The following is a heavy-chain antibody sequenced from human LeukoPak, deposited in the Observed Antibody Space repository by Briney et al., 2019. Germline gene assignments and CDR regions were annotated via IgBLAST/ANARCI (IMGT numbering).Heavy chain of an antibody. CDR3: AREPGYYYDSSGYYLDY. CDR2: TIPIFGTA. J-gene: IGHJ4*02. Sequence: ASVKVSCKASGYTFPSYFMHWVRQAPGQGLEWMGGTIPIFGTANYAQKFQGRVTITADESTSTAYMELSSLRSEDTAVYYCAREPGYYYDSSGYYLDYWGQGTLVTVSS. V-gene: IGHV1-69*13. CDR1: GYTFPSYF. D-gene: IGHD3-22*01.